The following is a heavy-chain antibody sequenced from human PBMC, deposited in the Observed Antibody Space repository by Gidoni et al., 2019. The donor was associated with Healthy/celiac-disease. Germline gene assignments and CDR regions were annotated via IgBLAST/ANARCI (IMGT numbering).Heavy chain of an antibody. D-gene: IGHD3-22*01. CDR1: GFTFSSYA. J-gene: IGHJ4*02. CDR2: ISGSGGST. Sequence: EVQLLESGGGLVQPGGSLRLSCAASGFTFSSYAMTWVRQAPGKGLEWVSAISGSGGSTYYADSVKGRFTISRDNSKNTLYLQMNSLRAEDTAVYYCAKPIPTYYYDSSGYYSQAGYWGQGTLVTVSS. V-gene: IGHV3-23*01. CDR3: AKPIPTYYYDSSGYYSQAGY.